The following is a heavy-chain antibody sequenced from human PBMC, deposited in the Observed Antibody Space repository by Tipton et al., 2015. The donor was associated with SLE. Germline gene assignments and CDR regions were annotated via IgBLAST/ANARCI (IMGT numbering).Heavy chain of an antibody. Sequence: SLRLSCAASGFTFSNYWMHWVRQTPEKGLVWVSRISFDGVTTNYADSVKGRFTVSRDNAKNTLYLQMNSLRAEDTGLYYCARDGDWQYCDSTDMDLWGQGTLVTVSS. CDR3: ARDGDWQYCDSTDMDL. V-gene: IGHV3-74*01. CDR2: ISFDGVTT. J-gene: IGHJ5*02. CDR1: GFTFSNYW. D-gene: IGHD3-22*01.